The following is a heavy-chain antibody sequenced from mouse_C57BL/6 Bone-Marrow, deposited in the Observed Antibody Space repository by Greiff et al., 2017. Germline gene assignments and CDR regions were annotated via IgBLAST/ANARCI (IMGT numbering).Heavy chain of an antibody. V-gene: IGHV6-3*01. CDR1: GFTFSNYW. CDR2: IRLKSDNYAT. D-gene: IGHD1-1*01. J-gene: IGHJ4*01. CDR3: TGPLYYYGSSPIGYAMDY. Sequence: EVQLQESGGGLVQPGGSMKLSCVASGFTFSNYWMNWVRQSPEKGLEWVAQIRLKSDNYATHYAESVKGRFTISRDDSKSSVYLQMNNLSAGDTGIYYCTGPLYYYGSSPIGYAMDYWGQGTSVTVSS.